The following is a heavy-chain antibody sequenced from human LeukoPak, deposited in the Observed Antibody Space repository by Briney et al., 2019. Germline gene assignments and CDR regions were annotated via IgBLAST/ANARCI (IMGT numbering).Heavy chain of an antibody. V-gene: IGHV1-69*13. CDR1: GGTFSSYA. J-gene: IGHJ1*01. CDR3: ATPGSFGVVIMGYFQH. D-gene: IGHD3-3*01. CDR2: SIPIFGTA. Sequence: ASVKVSCKASGGTFSSYAISWMRQAPGQGLEWMGGSIPIFGTANYAQKFQGRVTITADESTSTAYMELSSLRSEDTAVYYCATPGSFGVVIMGYFQHWGQGTLVTVSS.